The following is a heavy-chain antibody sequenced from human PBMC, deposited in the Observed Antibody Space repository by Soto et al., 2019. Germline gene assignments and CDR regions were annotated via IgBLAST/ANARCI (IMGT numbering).Heavy chain of an antibody. Sequence: QVQLVQSGAEVTKPGSSVKVSCKASGGTFSSYTISWGRQAPGQGLEWMGRIIPILGIANYAQKFQGRVTITADKSTSTAYMELSSLRSEDTAVYYCARFRGSYGMDVWGQGTTVTVSS. CDR1: GGTFSSYT. CDR2: IIPILGIA. CDR3: ARFRGSYGMDV. V-gene: IGHV1-69*02. J-gene: IGHJ6*02. D-gene: IGHD3-10*01.